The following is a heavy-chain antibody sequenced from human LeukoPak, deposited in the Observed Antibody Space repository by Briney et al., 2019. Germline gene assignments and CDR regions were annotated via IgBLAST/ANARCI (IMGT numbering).Heavy chain of an antibody. CDR1: GGTFSSYA. V-gene: IGHV1-69*04. D-gene: IGHD6-19*01. Sequence: ASVKVSCTASGGTFSSYASSWVRQAPGQGLEWMGRIIPILGIANYAQKFQGRVTIIADKSTSTAYMEMSSLRSEDTAVYYCASRGAVAGTYGLGMDVWGQGTTVTVSS. CDR2: IIPILGIA. CDR3: ASRGAVAGTYGLGMDV. J-gene: IGHJ6*02.